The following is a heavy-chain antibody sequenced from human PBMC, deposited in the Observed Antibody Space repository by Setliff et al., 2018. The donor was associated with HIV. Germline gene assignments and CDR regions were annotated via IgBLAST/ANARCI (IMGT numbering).Heavy chain of an antibody. CDR2: IYKAGKT. CDR3: VRPVREPVD. D-gene: IGHD6-19*01. Sequence: GGSLRLSCEASGFRVTDTYMAWVRQAPGKGLEWVTLIYKAGKTYYADFVKGRFTIARDDTKNTVSLQMTNLEPGDTAMYYCVRPVREPVDWGRGTLVTVSS. CDR1: GFRVTDTY. V-gene: IGHV3-53*01. J-gene: IGHJ4*02.